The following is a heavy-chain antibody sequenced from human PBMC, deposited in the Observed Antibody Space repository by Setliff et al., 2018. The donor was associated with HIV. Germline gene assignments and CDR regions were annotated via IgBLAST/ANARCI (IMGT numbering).Heavy chain of an antibody. CDR1: GYTLSEVS. J-gene: IGHJ4*02. D-gene: IGHD3-10*01. V-gene: IGHV1-18*01. CDR2: MSGNNGNT. Sequence: ASVKVSCKLSGYTLSEVSMHWVRQAPGEGLELMGWMSGNNGNTKSAPKVHGRLTLATDISTGTAYMELMSLTSDDTAVYYCARDVFYYGPGGFHNGGLDYWGQGTPVTVSS. CDR3: ARDVFYYGPGGFHNGGLDY.